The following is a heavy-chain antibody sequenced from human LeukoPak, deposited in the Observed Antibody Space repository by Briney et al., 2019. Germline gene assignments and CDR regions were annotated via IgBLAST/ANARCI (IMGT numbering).Heavy chain of an antibody. CDR1: GYTFTGYY. V-gene: IGHV1-2*02. CDR3: ARALVWFGEWFDP. D-gene: IGHD3-10*01. Sequence: ASVKVSCKASGYTFTGYYMHWVRQAPGQGLEWMGWINPNSGGTNYAQKFQGRVTMTRDTSISTAYMELSRLRSDDTAVCYCARALVWFGEWFDPWGQGTLVTVSS. J-gene: IGHJ5*02. CDR2: INPNSGGT.